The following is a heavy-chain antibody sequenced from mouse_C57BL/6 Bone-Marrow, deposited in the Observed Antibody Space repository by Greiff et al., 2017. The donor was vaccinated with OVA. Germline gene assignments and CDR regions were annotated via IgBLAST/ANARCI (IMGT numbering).Heavy chain of an antibody. CDR1: GYAFSSSW. J-gene: IGHJ2*01. V-gene: IGHV1-82*01. D-gene: IGHD1-1*01. CDR3: AKGVYYGSSYLYYFDY. Sequence: QLQQSGPELVKPGASVKISCKASGYAFSSSWMNWVKQRPGKGLEWIGRIYPGDGDTNYNGKFKGKATLTADKSSSTAYMQLSSLTSEDSAVYFCAKGVYYGSSYLYYFDYWGQGTTLTVSS. CDR2: IYPGDGDT.